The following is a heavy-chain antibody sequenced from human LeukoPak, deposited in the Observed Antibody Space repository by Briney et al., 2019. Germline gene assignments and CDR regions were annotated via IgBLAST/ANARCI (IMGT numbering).Heavy chain of an antibody. CDR2: IRYDGSNK. Sequence: GGSLRLSCAASGFTFSSYGMHWVRQAPGTGLEWVAFIRYDGSNKYYADSVKGRFTISRDNSKNTLYLQMNSLRAEDTAVYYCANDVAAARLAGLSGWGQGTLVTVSS. D-gene: IGHD6-13*01. J-gene: IGHJ4*02. V-gene: IGHV3-30*02. CDR3: ANDVAAARLAGLSG. CDR1: GFTFSSYG.